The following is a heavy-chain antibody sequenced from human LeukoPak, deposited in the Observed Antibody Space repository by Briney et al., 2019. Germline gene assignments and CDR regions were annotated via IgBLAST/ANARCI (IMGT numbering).Heavy chain of an antibody. CDR1: GFTFSSYW. J-gene: IGHJ4*02. V-gene: IGHV3-7*01. D-gene: IGHD4-17*01. CDR3: AKDMDYGDGYFDY. Sequence: GGSLRLSCAASGFTFSSYWMSWVRQAPGKGLEWVANIKQDGSEKYYVDSVKGRFTISRDNSKNTLYLQMNSLRAEDTAVYYCAKDMDYGDGYFDYWGQGTLVTVPS. CDR2: IKQDGSEK.